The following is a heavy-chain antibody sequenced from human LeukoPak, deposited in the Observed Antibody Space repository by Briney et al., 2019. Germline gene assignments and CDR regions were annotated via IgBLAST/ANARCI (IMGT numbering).Heavy chain of an antibody. Sequence: GGSLSLSCAASGFTFSSYSMNWVRQAPGKGLERVSSISSSSSYIYCADSVKGRFTISRDNAKNSLYLQMNSLRAEDTAVYYCARDYYSSGWYDPYYYGMDVWGQGTTVTVSS. V-gene: IGHV3-21*01. CDR1: GFTFSSYS. D-gene: IGHD6-19*01. J-gene: IGHJ6*02. CDR3: ARDYYSSGWYDPYYYGMDV. CDR2: ISSSSSYI.